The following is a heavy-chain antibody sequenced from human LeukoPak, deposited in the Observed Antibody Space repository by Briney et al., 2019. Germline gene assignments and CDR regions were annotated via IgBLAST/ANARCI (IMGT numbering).Heavy chain of an antibody. J-gene: IGHJ5*02. V-gene: IGHV4-39*01. CDR1: GGSITSSSYY. Sequence: SETLSLTCTVSGGSITSSSYYWGWIRQPPEKGLEWIGNIYYSGSAYYNPSLKSLVTISVDTSKNQFSLKLSSVTAADTAVYYCARRGNGWYWFDPWGQGTLVTVSS. CDR2: IYYSGSA. D-gene: IGHD6-19*01. CDR3: ARRGNGWYWFDP.